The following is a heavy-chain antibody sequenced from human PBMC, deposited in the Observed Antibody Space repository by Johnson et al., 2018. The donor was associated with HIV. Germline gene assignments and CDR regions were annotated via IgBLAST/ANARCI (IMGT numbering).Heavy chain of an antibody. Sequence: VQLVESGGGVVRPGGSLRLSCAASGFTFDDYGMSWVRQAPGKGLEWVSAISGSGGSTYYADSVKGRFTISRDNSKNTLYLQMNSLRAEDTAVYYCAKSPRFTIFGSDAFDLWGQGTMVTVSS. J-gene: IGHJ3*01. D-gene: IGHD3-3*01. CDR3: AKSPRFTIFGSDAFDL. CDR1: GFTFDDYG. V-gene: IGHV3-23*04. CDR2: ISGSGGST.